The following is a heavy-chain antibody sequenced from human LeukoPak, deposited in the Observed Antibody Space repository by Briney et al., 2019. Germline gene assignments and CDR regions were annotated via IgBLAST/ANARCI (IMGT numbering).Heavy chain of an antibody. CDR2: IRQDGGEK. V-gene: IGHV3-7*03. D-gene: IGHD3-3*01. CDR3: ARDQYDTWSRRGNFDS. CDR1: GFTFSNDW. Sequence: GGSLRLSCAASGFTFSNDWMSWVRQAPGKGLEWVASIRQDGGEKNYVDSVKGRLTISRDNAKNSLYLQMNSLRAEDTAVFYCARDQYDTWSRRGNFDSWGQGTLVIVSS. J-gene: IGHJ4*02.